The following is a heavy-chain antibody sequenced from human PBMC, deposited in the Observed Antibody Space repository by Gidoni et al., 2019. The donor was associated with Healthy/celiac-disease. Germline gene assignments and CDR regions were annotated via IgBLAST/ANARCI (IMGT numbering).Heavy chain of an antibody. CDR2: ISSSGSTI. D-gene: IGHD5-12*01. CDR1: GFTFSDYY. J-gene: IGHJ6*02. CDR3: ARDTLRRVVPIPYYYYYGMDV. Sequence: QVQLVESGGGLVKPGGSLRLSCAASGFTFSDYYMSWIRQAPGKGLEWVSYISSSGSTIYYADSVKGRFTIARDNAKNSLYLQMNSLRAEDTAVYYCARDTLRRVVPIPYYYYYGMDVWGQGTTVTVSS. V-gene: IGHV3-11*01.